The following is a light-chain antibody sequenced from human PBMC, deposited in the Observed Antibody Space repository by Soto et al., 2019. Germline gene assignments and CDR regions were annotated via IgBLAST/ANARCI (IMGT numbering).Light chain of an antibody. CDR3: QQYDSSPLT. Sequence: EIVFTQSPCTLSLSPGERATLSCRASQSVRSTHLTWYQQRPGQAPRLLIYGASSRATGIPDRFSGSGSGTDFALTINRLEPEDFAVYYCQQYDSSPLTFGPGTKVDIK. CDR1: QSVRSTH. J-gene: IGKJ3*01. CDR2: GAS. V-gene: IGKV3-20*01.